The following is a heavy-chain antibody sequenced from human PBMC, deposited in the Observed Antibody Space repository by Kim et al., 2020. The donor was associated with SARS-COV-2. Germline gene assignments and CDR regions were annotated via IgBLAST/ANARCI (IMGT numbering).Heavy chain of an antibody. J-gene: IGHJ4*02. D-gene: IGHD3-22*01. Sequence: SETLSLTCTVSDDAITESYLSWVRQPPGKGLEWIGCLYNNGRSNYKPSLRSRVTIFGDFSGTKFSLRLTSVTSADTAVYYCATLSRLSMSGNFKSNGHYADHWRPGILVTVSP. CDR3: ATLSRLSMSGNFKSNGHYADH. CDR2: LYNNGRS. V-gene: IGHV4-59*13. CDR1: DDAITESY.